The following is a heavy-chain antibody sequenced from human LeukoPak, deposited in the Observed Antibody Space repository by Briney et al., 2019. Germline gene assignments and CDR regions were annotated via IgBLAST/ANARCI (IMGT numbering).Heavy chain of an antibody. CDR3: ARDGHGTNLDEFDY. CDR1: GFTFSSHW. V-gene: IGHV3-74*01. D-gene: IGHD1-1*01. CDR2: INRDGSNT. Sequence: GGSLRLSCAASGFTFSSHWMHWVRQAPGKGLVWVSRINRDGSNTNYADSAKGRFTISRDNAKNTVCLQMNSLRVEDTVVYYCARDGHGTNLDEFDYWGQGTLVTVSS. J-gene: IGHJ4*02.